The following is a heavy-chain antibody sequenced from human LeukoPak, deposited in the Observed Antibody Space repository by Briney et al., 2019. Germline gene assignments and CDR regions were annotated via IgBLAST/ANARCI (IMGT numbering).Heavy chain of an antibody. Sequence: GASVKVSCKAPGYTFTGYYMHWVRRAPGQGLEWMGWINPNSGGTNYEQKFQGRVTMTRDTSISTAYMELSRLRSDDTAVYYCASTVAGYSSSWFDYWGQGNLVTVSS. V-gene: IGHV1-2*02. D-gene: IGHD6-13*01. CDR3: ASTVAGYSSSWFDY. J-gene: IGHJ4*02. CDR2: INPNSGGT. CDR1: GYTFTGYY.